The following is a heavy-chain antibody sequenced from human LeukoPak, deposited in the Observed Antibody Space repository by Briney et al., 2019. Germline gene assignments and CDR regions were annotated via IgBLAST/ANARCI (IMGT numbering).Heavy chain of an antibody. CDR1: GFTFSSHG. J-gene: IGHJ4*02. CDR2: IFSSSTYI. V-gene: IGHV3-21*03. D-gene: IGHD2/OR15-2a*01. Sequence: GGSLRLSCAASGFTFSSHGMNWVRQAPGKGLEWVSFIFSSSTYIYYTDSVKGRFTISRDNARNSLYLQMDNLRAEDTGVYYCARDFYDGFALDYWGQGTLVTVSS. CDR3: ARDFYDGFALDY.